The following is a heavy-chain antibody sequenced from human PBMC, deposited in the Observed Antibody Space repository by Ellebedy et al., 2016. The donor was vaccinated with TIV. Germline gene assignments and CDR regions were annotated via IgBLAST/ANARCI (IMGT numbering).Heavy chain of an antibody. Sequence: PGGSLRLSCAASGFTFNSYAMSWVRQAPGKGLEWVSTISNTGSRTYYADSVEGRFIISRDNSKRTLYLQMNSLRAEDTAVYYCAKAQLWHFLDYWGQGTLVTVSS. V-gene: IGHV3-23*01. CDR3: AKAQLWHFLDY. CDR1: GFTFNSYA. D-gene: IGHD5-18*01. CDR2: ISNTGSRT. J-gene: IGHJ4*02.